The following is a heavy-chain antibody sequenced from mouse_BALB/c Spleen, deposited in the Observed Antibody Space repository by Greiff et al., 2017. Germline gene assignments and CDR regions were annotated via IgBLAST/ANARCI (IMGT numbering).Heavy chain of an antibody. D-gene: IGHD2-4*01. CDR2: ISTYYGDA. CDR1: GYTFTDYA. CDR3: ARSGDYDGDYFDY. Sequence: VQLVESGAELVRPGVSVKISCKGSGYTFTDYAMHWVKQSHAKSLEWIGVISTYYGDASYNQKFKGKATMTVDKSSSTAYMELARLTSEDSAIYYCARSGDYDGDYFDYWGQGTTLTVSS. J-gene: IGHJ2*01. V-gene: IGHV1S137*01.